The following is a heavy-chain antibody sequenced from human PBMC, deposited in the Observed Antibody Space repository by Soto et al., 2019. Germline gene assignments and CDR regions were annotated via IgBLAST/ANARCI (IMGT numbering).Heavy chain of an antibody. CDR3: ARALAYGDYSDGFDY. D-gene: IGHD4-17*01. CDR2: IYYTGTT. Sequence: SETLSLTCTASGGSINIGGYYWSWIRQHPGKGLEWIGSIYYTGTTHYNPSLKSRITISVDTSKNQFSLKVNSVTAADTAVYYCARALAYGDYSDGFDYWGQGTLVTVSS. J-gene: IGHJ4*02. V-gene: IGHV4-31*03. CDR1: GGSINIGGYY.